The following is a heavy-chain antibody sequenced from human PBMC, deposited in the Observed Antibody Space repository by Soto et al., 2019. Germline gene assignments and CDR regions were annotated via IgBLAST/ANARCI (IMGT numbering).Heavy chain of an antibody. CDR1: GVTFTNYA. V-gene: IGHV3-30*18. D-gene: IGHD5-18*01. CDR3: AKDIGGVDTGNYGMDV. CDR2: LSYHGTEQ. J-gene: IGHJ6*02. Sequence: QVQLVESGGGVVQPGMSLRLSCAASGVTFTNYAMHWVRQAPGKGLEWVADLSYHGTEQGYADSVKGRFTISRDNSKNTLYVQMSSLRPEDTAVYYCAKDIGGVDTGNYGMDVWGQGTTVIVSS.